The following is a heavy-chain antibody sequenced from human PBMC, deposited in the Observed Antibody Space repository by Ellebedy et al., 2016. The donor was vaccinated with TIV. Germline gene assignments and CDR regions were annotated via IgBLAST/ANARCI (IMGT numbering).Heavy chain of an antibody. CDR1: GGSVSNYY. CDR3: ARSSYYYYMDV. CDR2: IYSSGST. Sequence: SETLSLTXTVSGGSVSNYYWSWIRQPAGKGLEWIGRIYSSGSTNYNPSLKSRVTMSVEKSKNQFSLNLTSVTAAETAVYYCARSSYYYYMDVWGRGTTVTVSS. V-gene: IGHV4-4*07. D-gene: IGHD3-10*01. J-gene: IGHJ6*03.